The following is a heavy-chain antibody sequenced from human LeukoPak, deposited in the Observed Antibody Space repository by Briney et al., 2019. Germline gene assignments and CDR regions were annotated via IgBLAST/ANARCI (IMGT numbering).Heavy chain of an antibody. CDR2: INAGNGNT. V-gene: IGHV1-3*01. J-gene: IGHJ4*02. CDR1: GYSFTNFW. D-gene: IGHD3-10*01. Sequence: GESLKISCKGSGYSFTNFWIGWVRQAPGQRLEWMGWINAGNGNTKYSQKFQGRVTITKDTSASTAYMELSSLRSEDTAVYYCARSLRNYYGSGSYFPSWGQGTLVTVSS. CDR3: ARSLRNYYGSGSYFPS.